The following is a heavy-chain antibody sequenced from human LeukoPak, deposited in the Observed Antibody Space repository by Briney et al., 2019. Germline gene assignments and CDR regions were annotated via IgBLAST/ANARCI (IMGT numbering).Heavy chain of an antibody. D-gene: IGHD6-13*01. Sequence: ASVKVSCKASGYTFTSYDINWVRQAPGQGLEWMGGIIPIFGTSNYAQKFQGRVTITADESTSTAYMELSSLRSEDTAVYYRARGDSSSFPGYYCYMDVWGKGTTVTISS. CDR2: IIPIFGTS. CDR1: GYTFTSYD. CDR3: ARGDSSSFPGYYCYMDV. V-gene: IGHV1-69*13. J-gene: IGHJ6*03.